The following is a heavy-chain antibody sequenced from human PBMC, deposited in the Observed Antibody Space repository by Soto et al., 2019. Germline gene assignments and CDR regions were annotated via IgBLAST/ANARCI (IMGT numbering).Heavy chain of an antibody. CDR3: ARHMSLSMYTSTWYVDY. CDR2: IDPSDSYI. CDR1: GYSFTTYW. J-gene: IGHJ4*02. D-gene: IGHD6-13*01. V-gene: IGHV5-10-1*01. Sequence: GESLKISCKGSGYSFTTYWITWVRQMPGKGLEWMGRIDPSDSYINYSPSLQGHVTISTDKSISTAYLQWSSLKASDTAIYFCARHMSLSMYTSTWYVDYWGQGTLVTVS.